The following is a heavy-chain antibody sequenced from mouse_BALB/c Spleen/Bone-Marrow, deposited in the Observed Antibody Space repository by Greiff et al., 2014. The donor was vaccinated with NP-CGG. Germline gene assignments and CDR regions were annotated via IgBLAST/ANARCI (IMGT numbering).Heavy chain of an antibody. CDR3: VHGNYLDY. CDR1: GFNIKDTY. D-gene: IGHD2-1*01. V-gene: IGHV14-3*02. Sequence: EVKLMESGAELVKPGASVKLSCTASGFNIKDTYMHWVKQRPEQGLEWIGRIDPANGNTKYDPKFQGKATITADTSSNTAYLQLSSLTSEDTAVYYCVHGNYLDYWGQGTTLTVSS. J-gene: IGHJ2*01. CDR2: IDPANGNT.